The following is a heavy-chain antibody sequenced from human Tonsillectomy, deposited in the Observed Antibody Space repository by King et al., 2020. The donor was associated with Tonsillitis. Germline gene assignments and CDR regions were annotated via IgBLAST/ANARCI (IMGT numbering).Heavy chain of an antibody. Sequence: VQLQQSGPGLVKPSQTLSLTCAISGDSVSSNSAAWNWIRQSPSRGLEWLGRTYYRSKWYNDYAVSVKSRITINPDTYKNQFSLHLNSVTPEDTAVYSCARERIGSIAARDYFYGMDVWGQGTTVTVSS. D-gene: IGHD6-6*01. J-gene: IGHJ6*02. CDR2: TYYRSKWYN. CDR3: ARERIGSIAARDYFYGMDV. CDR1: GDSVSSNSAA. V-gene: IGHV6-1*01.